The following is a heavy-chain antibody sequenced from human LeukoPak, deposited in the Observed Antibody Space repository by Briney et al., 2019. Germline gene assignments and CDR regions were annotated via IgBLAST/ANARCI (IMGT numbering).Heavy chain of an antibody. CDR3: GMSGDRVPLQEQIFDV. CDR1: GYSFTSYC. D-gene: IGHD1-26*01. CDR2: IYPGDSGA. V-gene: IGHV5-51*01. Sequence: GESLQISCNVSGYSFTSYCIGWVGQVRGKGRGWRGIIYPGDSGATYSPSSQGRVTISVDKSINTAYLQWSSLQASDTAMYYCGMSGDRVPLQEQIFDVWGQGTMVTVST. J-gene: IGHJ3*01.